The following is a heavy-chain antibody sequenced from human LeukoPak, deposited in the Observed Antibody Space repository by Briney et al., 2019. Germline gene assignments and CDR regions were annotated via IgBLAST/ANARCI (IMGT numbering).Heavy chain of an antibody. J-gene: IGHJ4*02. CDR1: GFTFSRFA. V-gene: IGHV3-48*04. Sequence: QIGGSLRLSCAASGFTFSRFAMTWVRQAPGKGLEWISYIGGDGIAFYADSVKGRFTASKDDARKSMYLQMNSLRVEDTAVYYCAKDRANWAIDDWGQGTQVTVSS. CDR3: AKDRANWAIDD. CDR2: IGGDGIA. D-gene: IGHD3-16*01.